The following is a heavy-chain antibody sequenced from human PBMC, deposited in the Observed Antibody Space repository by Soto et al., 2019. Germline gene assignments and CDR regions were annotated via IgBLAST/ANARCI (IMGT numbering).Heavy chain of an antibody. CDR3: AKATTMMVVTKDYYNGMDV. J-gene: IGHJ6*02. CDR1: RFTFSKYC. Sequence: GSLKLSCAGSRFTFSKYCMPWDLQVPGNEQEWVAIVSHNGNDKYYVDSVKGRFTISRDNSKNTVYLQMNNLRADDTAVYYCAKATTMMVVTKDYYNGMDVWGQGTRVTVSS. D-gene: IGHD4-17*01. CDR2: VSHNGNDK. V-gene: IGHV3-30*18.